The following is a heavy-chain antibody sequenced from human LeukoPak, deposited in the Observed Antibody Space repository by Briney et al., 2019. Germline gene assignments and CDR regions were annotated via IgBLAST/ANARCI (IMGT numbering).Heavy chain of an antibody. CDR3: ARSSGYSSGSYSNYYYYYGMDV. D-gene: IGHD6-19*01. V-gene: IGHV4-59*08. CDR1: GGSISSYY. J-gene: IGHJ6*02. Sequence: SETLSLTCTVSGGSISSYYWSWIRQPPGKGLEGIGYIYYSGSTNYNPSLKSRVTISVDTSKNQFSLKLSSVTAADTAVYYCARSSGYSSGSYSNYYYYYGMDVWGQGTTVTVSS. CDR2: IYYSGST.